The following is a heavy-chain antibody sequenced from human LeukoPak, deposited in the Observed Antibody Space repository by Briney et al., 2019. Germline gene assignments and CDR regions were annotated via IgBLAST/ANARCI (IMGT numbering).Heavy chain of an antibody. D-gene: IGHD5-18*01. CDR3: ARDLSGIAGYTYGRGIDY. V-gene: IGHV3-48*01. J-gene: IGHJ4*02. CDR2: ITSSSSSR. CDR1: GFTFSIYS. Sequence: GGSLRLSCAASGFTFSIYSMNWVRQAPGKGLEWVSYITSSSSSRYYADSVKGRFTISRDNALNSLFLQMNSLRAEDTAVYYCARDLSGIAGYTYGRGIDYWGQGTLVTVSS.